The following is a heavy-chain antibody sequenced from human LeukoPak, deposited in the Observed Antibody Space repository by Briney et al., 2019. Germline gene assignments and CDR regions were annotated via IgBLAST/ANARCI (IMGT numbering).Heavy chain of an antibody. D-gene: IGHD4-23*01. J-gene: IGHJ4*02. Sequence: GGSLTLSCAASGFTFSSYDMHWLRQATGKGLEWVSAIGTAGDTYYPGSVKGRFTISRENAKNSLFLQMNSLRAGDTAVYYCARGHDYGGFDYWGRGTRTTVSS. CDR1: GFTFSSYD. CDR3: ARGHDYGGFDY. V-gene: IGHV3-13*01. CDR2: IGTAGDT.